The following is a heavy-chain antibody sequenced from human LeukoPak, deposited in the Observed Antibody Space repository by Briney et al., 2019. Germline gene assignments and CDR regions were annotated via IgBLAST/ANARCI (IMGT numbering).Heavy chain of an antibody. Sequence: TGGSLRLSCAASGFTVSSNYMSWVRQAPGKGLEWVSVIYSGGSTYYADSVKGRFTISRGNSKNTLYLQMNSLRAEDTAVYYCARARFYYYGSGIYGMDVWGQGTTVTVSS. V-gene: IGHV3-53*01. CDR2: IYSGGST. CDR3: ARARFYYYGSGIYGMDV. J-gene: IGHJ6*02. CDR1: GFTVSSNY. D-gene: IGHD3-10*01.